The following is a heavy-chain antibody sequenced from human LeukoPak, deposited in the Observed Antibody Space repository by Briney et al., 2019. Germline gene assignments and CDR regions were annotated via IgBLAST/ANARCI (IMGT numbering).Heavy chain of an antibody. J-gene: IGHJ4*02. D-gene: IGHD1-26*01. CDR3: SAGVGRSDFDY. Sequence: PGAPRHLSCAASGFTFNDAWVSWVRLAPGKGLEWIGRIKRETNGGTIDYAAPVNGRFTLSRDDSKHTLDLQMNSLKTEDTGVYYCSAGVGRSDFDYWGQGTLVSVSS. V-gene: IGHV3-15*01. CDR2: IKRETNGGTI. CDR1: GFTFNDAW.